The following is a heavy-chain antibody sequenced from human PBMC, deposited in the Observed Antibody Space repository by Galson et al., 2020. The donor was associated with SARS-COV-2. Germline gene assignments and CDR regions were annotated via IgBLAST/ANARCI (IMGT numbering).Heavy chain of an antibody. V-gene: IGHV4-34*01. CDR2: INHSGST. CDR3: ARFRGVVRY. CDR1: GGSFSGYY. Sequence: SETLSLTCAVYGGSFSGYYWSWIRQPPGKGLEWIGEINHSGSTNYNPSLKSRVTISVDTSKNQFSLKLSSVTAADTAVYYCARFRGVVRYWGQGTLVTVSS. J-gene: IGHJ4*02. D-gene: IGHD2-15*01.